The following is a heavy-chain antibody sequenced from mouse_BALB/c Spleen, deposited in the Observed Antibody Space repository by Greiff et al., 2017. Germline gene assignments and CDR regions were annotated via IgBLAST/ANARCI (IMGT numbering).Heavy chain of an antibody. V-gene: IGHV1S81*02. CDR1: GYTFTSYW. D-gene: IGHD2-1*01. CDR2: INPSNGRT. J-gene: IGHJ4*01. Sequence: VQLQQPGAELVKPGASVKLSCKASGYTFTSYWMHWVKQRPGQGLEWIGEINPSNGRTNYNEKFKSKATLTVDKSSSTAYMQLSSLTSEDSAVYYCAYYGNYYYAMDYWGQGTSVTVSS. CDR3: AYYGNYYYAMDY.